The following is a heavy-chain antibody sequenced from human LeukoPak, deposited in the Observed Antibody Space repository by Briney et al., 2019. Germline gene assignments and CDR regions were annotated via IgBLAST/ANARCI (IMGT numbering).Heavy chain of an antibody. CDR2: TRNKANTYTT. J-gene: IGHJ4*02. Sequence: PGGSLRLSCAASGFTFSDHYMDWVRQAPGKGLEWVGCTRNKANTYTTEYAASVKGRFTISRDDSKNSLYLQMNSLKTEDTAVYYCARVRSGSLDYWGQGTLVTVSS. CDR1: GFTFSDHY. CDR3: ARVRSGSLDY. D-gene: IGHD1-26*01. V-gene: IGHV3-72*01.